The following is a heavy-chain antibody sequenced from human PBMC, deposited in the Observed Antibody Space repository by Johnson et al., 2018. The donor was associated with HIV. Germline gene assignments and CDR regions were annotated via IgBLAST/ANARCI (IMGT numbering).Heavy chain of an antibody. V-gene: IGHV3-30*18. Sequence: QVQLVESGGGVVQPGRSLRLSCAASGFTFSSYGMHWVRQAPGKGLEWVTVISYDGSNKYYVDSVKGRFIISRDNSKNKLFLQMNSLRTDDTAVYYCVKGRAQHLDGGAFDIWGQGTMVTVSS. CDR3: VKGRAQHLDGGAFDI. J-gene: IGHJ3*02. CDR2: ISYDGSNK. D-gene: IGHD6-13*01. CDR1: GFTFSSYG.